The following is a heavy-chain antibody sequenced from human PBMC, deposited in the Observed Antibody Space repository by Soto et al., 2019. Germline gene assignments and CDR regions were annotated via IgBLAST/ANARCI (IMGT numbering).Heavy chain of an antibody. Sequence: EVQLVESGGALVQPGGSLRLSCVVSGFTFSHYWTSWVRQAPEKGLEWVANINQDGSEKYYVDSVKGRFTISRDNAKNSLYLQMNGLRAEDTAVYYCARFQHGTLFDYWGQGTLVTVSS. CDR3: ARFQHGTLFDY. CDR2: INQDGSEK. V-gene: IGHV3-7*01. J-gene: IGHJ4*02. D-gene: IGHD2-21*01. CDR1: GFTFSHYW.